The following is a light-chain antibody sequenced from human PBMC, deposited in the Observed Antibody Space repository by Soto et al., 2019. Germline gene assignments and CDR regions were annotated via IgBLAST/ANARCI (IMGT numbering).Light chain of an antibody. V-gene: IGKV2-28*01. Sequence: DIVITQSPLSLPVTPGEPASISCSSSQSLLHSNGYNYLDWYLQKPGQSPQLLIYLGSSRASGVPDRFSGSGSGTDFTLKISRVEAEDVGVYYCMEALQSPLTFGGGTKVDIK. CDR3: MEALQSPLT. CDR1: QSLLHSNGYNY. J-gene: IGKJ4*01. CDR2: LGS.